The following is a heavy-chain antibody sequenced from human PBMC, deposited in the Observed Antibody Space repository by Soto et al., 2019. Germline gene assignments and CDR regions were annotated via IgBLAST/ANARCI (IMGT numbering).Heavy chain of an antibody. CDR1: GFTVSSNY. CDR3: AKVDGGQLVVVSIDY. CDR2: IYSGGST. V-gene: IGHV3-53*01. Sequence: GGSLRLSCAASGFTVSSNYMSWVRQAPGKGLEWVSVIYSGGSTYYADSVKGRFTISRDNSKNTLYLQMNSLRAEDTAVYYCAKVDGGQLVVVSIDYWGQGTPVTVSS. D-gene: IGHD6-6*01. J-gene: IGHJ4*02.